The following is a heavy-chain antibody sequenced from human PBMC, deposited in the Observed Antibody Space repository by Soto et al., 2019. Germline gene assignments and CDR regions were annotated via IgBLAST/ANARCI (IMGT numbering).Heavy chain of an antibody. D-gene: IGHD2-2*01. V-gene: IGHV3-21*01. CDR3: AREDSIIIPAVSDF. Sequence: PGGSLRLSCTVSGFAFNNYGINWVRQAPGKGLEWVSSISKSDYTYYSDSAKGRFAISRDNAKSSVSLQMNTLRVEDTAVYYCAREDSIIIPAVSDFWGQGTLVTVS. CDR1: GFAFNNYG. J-gene: IGHJ4*02. CDR2: ISKSDYT.